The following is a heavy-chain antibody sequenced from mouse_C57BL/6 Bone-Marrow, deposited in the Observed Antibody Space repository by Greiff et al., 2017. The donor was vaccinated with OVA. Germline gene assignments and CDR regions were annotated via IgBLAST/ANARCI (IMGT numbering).Heavy chain of an antibody. Sequence: EVQLQQSGPELVKPGASVKISCKASGYSFTDYNMTWVKQSNGKSLEWIGVINPNYGTTSYNQKFKGKATLTVDPSSSTAYMQLNSLSSEDSAVYYCARWGYYGSWFAYWGQGTLVTVSA. CDR2: INPNYGTT. D-gene: IGHD1-1*01. V-gene: IGHV1-39*01. J-gene: IGHJ3*01. CDR1: GYSFTDYN. CDR3: ARWGYYGSWFAY.